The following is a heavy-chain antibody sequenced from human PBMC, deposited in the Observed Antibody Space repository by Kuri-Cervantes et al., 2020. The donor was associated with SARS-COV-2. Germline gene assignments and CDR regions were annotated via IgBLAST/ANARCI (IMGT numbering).Heavy chain of an antibody. Sequence: SVKVSCKASGGTFTTYGFTWVRQAPGQGLEWMGGIIPFFGTPNYAQKFEGRVTITADESTSTAYMELSSLRFEDTAVYYCARDNWGNAFDIWGQGTMVTVSS. CDR1: GGTFTTYG. J-gene: IGHJ3*02. D-gene: IGHD7-27*01. CDR2: IIPFFGTP. CDR3: ARDNWGNAFDI. V-gene: IGHV1-69*13.